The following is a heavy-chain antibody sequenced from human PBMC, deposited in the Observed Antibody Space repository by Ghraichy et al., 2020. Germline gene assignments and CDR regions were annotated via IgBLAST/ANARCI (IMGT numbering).Heavy chain of an antibody. CDR1: GFTFGSYA. V-gene: IGHV3-23*01. J-gene: IGHJ4*02. Sequence: GGSLRLSCAASGFTFGSYAMNWVRQAPGKGLEWVSTIGNGGRNKYYADPVKGRFTISRDNSKNMLFLQMNSLRADDTAVYYCAKDDGGPSHGDYFFWGQGTLVTVSS. D-gene: IGHD4-17*01. CDR2: IGNGGRNK. CDR3: AKDDGGPSHGDYFF.